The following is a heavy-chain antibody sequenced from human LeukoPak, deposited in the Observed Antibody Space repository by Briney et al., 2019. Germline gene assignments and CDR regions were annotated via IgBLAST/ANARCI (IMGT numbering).Heavy chain of an antibody. CDR1: GYTFTGYY. D-gene: IGHD5-18*01. CDR2: INPNSGGT. J-gene: IGHJ4*02. CDR3: AREDTAMVTTRGLDY. V-gene: IGHV1-2*02. Sequence: ASVKVSCKASGYTFTGYYMHWVRQAPGQGLEWMGWINPNSGGTNYAQKLQGRVTMTTDTSTSTAYMELRSLRSDDTAVYYCAREDTAMVTTRGLDYWGQGTLVTVSS.